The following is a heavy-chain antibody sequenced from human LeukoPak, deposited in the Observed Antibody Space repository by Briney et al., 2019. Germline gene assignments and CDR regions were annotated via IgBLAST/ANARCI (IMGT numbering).Heavy chain of an antibody. CDR2: INHSGST. CDR3: ASSGN. Sequence: SGTLSLTCAAYGGSFSGYYWSWIRQPPGKGLEWIGEINHSGSTNYNPSLKSRVTISVDTSKNQFSLKLSSVTAADTAVYYCASSGNWGQGTLVTVSS. J-gene: IGHJ4*02. D-gene: IGHD3-10*01. CDR1: GGSFSGYY. V-gene: IGHV4-34*01.